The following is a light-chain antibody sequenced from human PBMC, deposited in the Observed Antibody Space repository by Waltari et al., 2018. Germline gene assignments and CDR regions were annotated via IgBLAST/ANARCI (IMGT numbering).Light chain of an antibody. CDR1: QSVSTY. CDR2: ATS. CDR3: QQYYDYQRS. J-gene: IGKJ1*01. V-gene: IGKV1-8*01. Sequence: AIRMTQSPSSLSASTGDRVTITCRASQSVSTYLAWYQQKPGKAPKLLIYATSTLQRGVPLRFSGSGYGTDFTLSISCLQSEDFATYYCQQYYDYQRSFGQGTKVEIK.